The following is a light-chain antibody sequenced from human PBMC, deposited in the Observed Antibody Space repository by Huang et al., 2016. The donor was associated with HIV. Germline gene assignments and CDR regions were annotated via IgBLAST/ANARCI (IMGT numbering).Light chain of an antibody. CDR2: AAS. V-gene: IGKV1-39*01. CDR3: QQSYTSIT. CDR1: RSISSY. J-gene: IGKJ5*01. Sequence: DIQMTQSQSSLSASVGDRVTITCRASRSISSYLNWYQQKPGKAPKLLIYAASSLQMWVPSRFSGSGSGTDFTLTISSLQPEDFATYYCQQSYTSITFAQGTRLEIK.